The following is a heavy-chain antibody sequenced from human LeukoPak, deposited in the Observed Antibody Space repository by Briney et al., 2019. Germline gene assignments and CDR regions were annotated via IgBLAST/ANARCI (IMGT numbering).Heavy chain of an antibody. V-gene: IGHV4-59*08. D-gene: IGHD2-15*01. CDR2: IYHSGST. J-gene: IGHJ4*02. CDR3: ARIPGSLAYYFDY. CDR1: GGSISSYY. Sequence: ASETLSLTCTVSGGSISSYYWSWIRQPPGKGLEWIGSIYHSGSTYYNPSLKSRVTISVDTSKNQFSLKLSSVTAADTAVYYCARIPGSLAYYFDYWGQGTLVTVSS.